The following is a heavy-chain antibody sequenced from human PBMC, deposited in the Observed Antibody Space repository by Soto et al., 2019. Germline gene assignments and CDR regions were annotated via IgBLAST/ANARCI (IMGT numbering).Heavy chain of an antibody. CDR3: ARDGVEAGLYLDN. J-gene: IGHJ4*02. V-gene: IGHV3-7*01. CDR2: INQDGSEK. CDR1: GFTFRSYW. Sequence: EVQLVESGGGLVQPGGSLRLSCAASGFTFRSYWMSWVRQAPGKGLEWVANINQDGSEKYYVDSVRGRFIISRDNAENSLYLQMNSLRAEDTAVYYCARDGVEAGLYLDNWGQGTLVTVST. D-gene: IGHD6-19*01.